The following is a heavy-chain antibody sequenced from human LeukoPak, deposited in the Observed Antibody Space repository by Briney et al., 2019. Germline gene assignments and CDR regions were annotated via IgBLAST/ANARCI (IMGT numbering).Heavy chain of an antibody. J-gene: IGHJ5*02. CDR3: AKKHSTGLDP. D-gene: IGHD2/OR15-2a*01. CDR1: GFTFSSYS. CDR2: VDYSGGDT. Sequence: GGSLRLSCAASGFTFSSYSMNWIRQAPGKGLEWVSSVDYSGGDTHYADSVMGRFTISRDNSKNTLYLQLNSLSADDTAVYYCAKKHSTGLDPWGQGTLVTVSS. V-gene: IGHV3-23*01.